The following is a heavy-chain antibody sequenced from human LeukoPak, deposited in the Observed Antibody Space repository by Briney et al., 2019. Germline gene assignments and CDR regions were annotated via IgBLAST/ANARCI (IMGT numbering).Heavy chain of an antibody. D-gene: IGHD2-2*01. V-gene: IGHV4-39*07. Sequence: SETLSLTCTVSGGSISSSSYYWGWIRQPPGKGLEWIGSIYYGGSSYYSSSLKSRVTISVDISKNQFSLKVSPVTAADTAVYYCARDAGHQLSRRNYYAMDVWGQGTTVIVSS. CDR2: IYYGGSS. J-gene: IGHJ6*02. CDR3: ARDAGHQLSRRNYYAMDV. CDR1: GGSISSSSYY.